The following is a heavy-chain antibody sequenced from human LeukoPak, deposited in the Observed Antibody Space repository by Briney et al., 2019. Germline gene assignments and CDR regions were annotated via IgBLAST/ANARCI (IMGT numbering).Heavy chain of an antibody. Sequence: SETLSLTCTVSGGSISSYYWSWIRQPPGKGLEWIGYIYYSGSTYYNPSLKSRVTISVDTSKNQFSLKLSSVTAADTAVYYCARGGVDWFDPWGQGTLVAVSS. CDR2: IYYSGST. V-gene: IGHV4-59*12. CDR1: GGSISSYY. CDR3: ARGGVDWFDP. J-gene: IGHJ5*02.